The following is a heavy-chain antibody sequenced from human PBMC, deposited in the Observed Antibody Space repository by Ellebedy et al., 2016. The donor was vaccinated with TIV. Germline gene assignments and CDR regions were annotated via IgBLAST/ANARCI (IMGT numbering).Heavy chain of an antibody. CDR3: ATSAFYSRWYYFDY. V-gene: IGHV5-51*01. CDR2: IYPGDSDT. Sequence: GESLKISCKGSGYSFTDYWIGWVRHMPWKGLEWMGIIYPGDSDTRYSPSFQGQVTISVDKSMSTAYLQWGSLKASDTAMYYCATSAFYSRWYYFDYWGQGTLVTVSS. J-gene: IGHJ4*02. D-gene: IGHD6-13*01. CDR1: GYSFTDYW.